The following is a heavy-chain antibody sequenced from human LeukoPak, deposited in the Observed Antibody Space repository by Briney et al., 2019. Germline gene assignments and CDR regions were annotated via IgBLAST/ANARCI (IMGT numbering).Heavy chain of an antibody. Sequence: GGSLRLSCAASGFSFGDYAMHWVRQIRGKGLECVAHIHADGGRTFYADSVKGRLPISRDNGKNFMYLQMNSLTSDDTALYYCSTWAFYHGLDVWGQGTAVTVSS. V-gene: IGHV3-43*02. J-gene: IGHJ6*02. D-gene: IGHD2/OR15-2a*01. CDR1: GFSFGDYA. CDR3: STWAFYHGLDV. CDR2: IHADGGRT.